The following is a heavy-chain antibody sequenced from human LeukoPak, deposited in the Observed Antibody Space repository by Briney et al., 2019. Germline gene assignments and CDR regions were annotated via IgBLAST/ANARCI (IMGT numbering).Heavy chain of an antibody. CDR2: IIPIFGTA. CDR3: ARDGLGCSSTSCHPLAFDI. J-gene: IGHJ3*02. CDR1: GGTFSSYA. V-gene: IGHV1-69*05. D-gene: IGHD2-2*01. Sequence: SVKVSCKASGGTFSSYAISWVRQAPGQGLEWMGGIIPIFGTANYAQKFQGRVTITTDESTSTAYMELSSLRSEDTAVYYCARDGLGCSSTSCHPLAFDIWGQGTTVTVSS.